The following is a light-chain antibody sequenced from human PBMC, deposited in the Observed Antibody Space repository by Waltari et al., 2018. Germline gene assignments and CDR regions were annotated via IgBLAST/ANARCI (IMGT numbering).Light chain of an antibody. CDR3: QQYNVWPPFT. J-gene: IGKJ3*01. CDR2: ATS. CDR1: QSVGSN. Sequence: EVVMTQSPVTLSVSPGERATLSCRASQSVGSNLAWYQQKPGQAPRLRIYATSTRATGIPARISGSGSGTEFTLTISSLQSEDSAVYYCQQYNVWPPFTFGPGTKVDIK. V-gene: IGKV3-15*01.